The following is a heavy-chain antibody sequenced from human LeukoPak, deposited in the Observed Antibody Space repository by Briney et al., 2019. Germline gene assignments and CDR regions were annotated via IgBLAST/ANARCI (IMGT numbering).Heavy chain of an antibody. CDR1: GFRFSTFW. J-gene: IGHJ4*02. D-gene: IGHD1-26*01. CDR3: AKDSPFGGN. CDR2: IKGDGSEK. Sequence: GALRLSCSASGFRFSTFWVSWVRQAPGKGLEWVANIKGDGSEKNYVGSVKGRFTISRDNAKNSLYLQMNSLRAEDTAVYYCAKDSPFGGNWGQGTLVTVSS. V-gene: IGHV3-7*01.